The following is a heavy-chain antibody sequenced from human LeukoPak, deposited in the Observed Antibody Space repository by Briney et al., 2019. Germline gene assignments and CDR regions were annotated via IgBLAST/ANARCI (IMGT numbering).Heavy chain of an antibody. D-gene: IGHD3-9*01. J-gene: IGHJ3*02. V-gene: IGHV4-4*07. CDR1: GGSISSYY. CDR2: IYTSGST. Sequence: SETLSLTCTVSGGSISSYYWSWIRQPAGKGLEWIGRIYTSGSTNYNPSLKSRVTMSVDTSKNQFSLKLSSVTAADTAVYYCARDHVLRYFDWLFPKTDAFDIWGQGTMVTVSS. CDR3: ARDHVLRYFDWLFPKTDAFDI.